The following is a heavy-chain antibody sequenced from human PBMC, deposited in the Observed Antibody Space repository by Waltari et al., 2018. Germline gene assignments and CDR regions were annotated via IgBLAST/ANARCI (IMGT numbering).Heavy chain of an antibody. V-gene: IGHV1-69-2*01. CDR3: VTALGDRSSASRPFDV. CDR2: VDPEDGET. D-gene: IGHD3-10*01. J-gene: IGHJ3*01. Sequence: EVQLLQSGTELKKPGSTVKISCQFSGYRFTDYYIHWVQQAPGKGHQWMGLVDPEDGETIYAERFQGRVTITADTSTETAFMELSSLTSDDTAVYYCVTALGDRSSASRPFDVWGLGTLITVSS. CDR1: GYRFTDYY.